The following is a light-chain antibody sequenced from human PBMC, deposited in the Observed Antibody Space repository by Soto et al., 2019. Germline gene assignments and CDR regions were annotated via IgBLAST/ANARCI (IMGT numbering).Light chain of an antibody. CDR3: QHYNSYLYT. J-gene: IGKJ2*01. V-gene: IGKV1-5*03. Sequence: DIQMTQSPSTLSASVGDRVTITCRASQSISSWLAWYQQKPGKAPKLLIYKASSLESGVPSRFSGSGSGTEFTLTISSLQPDDCATYYCQHYNSYLYTFGQGTKLEIK. CDR1: QSISSW. CDR2: KAS.